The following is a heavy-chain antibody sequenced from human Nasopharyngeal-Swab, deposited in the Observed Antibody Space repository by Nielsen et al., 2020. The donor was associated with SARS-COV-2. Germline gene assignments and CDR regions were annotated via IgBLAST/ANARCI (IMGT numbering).Heavy chain of an antibody. CDR2: IYPGDSET. D-gene: IGHD3-16*01. V-gene: IGHV5-51*01. Sequence: GESLKISCKGSGYRFPSYWIGWLRQMPGKGLEWMGIIYPGDSETRYSPSFQGQVTISADQSINTAYLQWSSLKASDTAVYFCARGGQPFYYYYMDVWGKGTTVTVSS. J-gene: IGHJ6*03. CDR3: ARGGQPFYYYYMDV. CDR1: GYRFPSYW.